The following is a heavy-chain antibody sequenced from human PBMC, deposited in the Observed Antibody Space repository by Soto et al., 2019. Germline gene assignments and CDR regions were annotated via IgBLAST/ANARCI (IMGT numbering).Heavy chain of an antibody. D-gene: IGHD5-18*01. Sequence: ASVKVSCKASGYTFTSYYMHWVRQAPGQGLEWMGIINPSGGSTSYAQKFQGRVTMTRDTSTSTVYMELSSLRSEDTAVYYCAREEIQLWFREWYFDLWGRGTLVTVSS. CDR3: AREEIQLWFREWYFDL. CDR2: INPSGGST. CDR1: GYTFTSYY. V-gene: IGHV1-46*01. J-gene: IGHJ2*01.